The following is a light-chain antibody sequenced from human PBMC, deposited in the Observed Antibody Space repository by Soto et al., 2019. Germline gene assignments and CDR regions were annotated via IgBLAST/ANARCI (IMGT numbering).Light chain of an antibody. CDR1: SSNIGAGYD. Sequence: QAVVTQPPSVSGAPGQRVTISCTVSSSNIGAGYDVHWYQQLPGTAPKLLIYGNSNRPSGVPDRFSGSKSGTSASLAITGLQAEDEADYYCQSYDSSLSGSYVFGTGTKVTVL. CDR3: QSYDSSLSGSYV. J-gene: IGLJ1*01. V-gene: IGLV1-40*01. CDR2: GNS.